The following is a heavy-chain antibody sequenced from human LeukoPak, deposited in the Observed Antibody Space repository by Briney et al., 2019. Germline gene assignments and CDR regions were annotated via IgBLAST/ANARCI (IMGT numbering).Heavy chain of an antibody. V-gene: IGHV3-23*01. Sequence: GGSLRLSCAASGFTFSTYAMSWVRQAPGKGLEWVSSISSSGGSTYYADSVKGRFTISRDNSKNTLFLQMNSLRAEDTAVYYCAKDRLRSYFDHWGQGTLVTVSS. CDR3: AKDRLRSYFDH. CDR1: GFTFSTYA. J-gene: IGHJ4*02. D-gene: IGHD4-17*01. CDR2: ISSSGGST.